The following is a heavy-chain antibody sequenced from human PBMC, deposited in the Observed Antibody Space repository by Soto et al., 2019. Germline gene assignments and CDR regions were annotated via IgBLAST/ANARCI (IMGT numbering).Heavy chain of an antibody. J-gene: IGHJ4*02. CDR1: GGSFSVYY. D-gene: IGHD4-17*01. V-gene: IGHV4-34*01. Sequence: SETLSLTCAVYGGSFSVYYWSWIRQPPGKGLEWIGEINHSGSTSYNPSLKSRVTISVDTSKNQFSLKLSSVTAADTAVYYCARLSSYGDYAHWGQGTLVTVSS. CDR3: ARLSSYGDYAH. CDR2: INHSGST.